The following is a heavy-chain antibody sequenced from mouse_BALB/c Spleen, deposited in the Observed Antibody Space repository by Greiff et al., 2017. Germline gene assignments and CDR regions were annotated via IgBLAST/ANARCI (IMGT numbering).Heavy chain of an antibody. D-gene: IGHD2-2*01. CDR1: GYSITSDYA. J-gene: IGHJ2*01. CDR3: ARGWLRRRGFDY. V-gene: IGHV3-2*02. Sequence: EVQLQQSGPGLVKPSQSLSLTCTATGYSITSDYAWNWIRQFPGNKLEWMGYISYSGSTSYNPSLKSRISITRDTSKNQFFLQLNSVTTEDTATYYCARGWLRRRGFDYWGQGTTLTVSS. CDR2: ISYSGST.